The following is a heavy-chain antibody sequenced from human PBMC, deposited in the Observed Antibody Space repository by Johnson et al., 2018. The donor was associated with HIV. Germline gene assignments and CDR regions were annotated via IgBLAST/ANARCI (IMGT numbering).Heavy chain of an antibody. CDR2: ISWNSGSI. D-gene: IGHD3-22*01. CDR3: AKDRTYYYDSSGDAFDI. J-gene: IGHJ3*02. Sequence: VQLVESGGGLVKPVGSLRLSCATSGFTFSEYYMSWIRQAPGKGLEWVSGISWNSGSIGYADSVKGRFTISRDNAKNSLYLQMNSLRAEDTALYYCAKDRTYYYDSSGDAFDIWGQGTMVTVSS. CDR1: GFTFSEYY. V-gene: IGHV3-9*01.